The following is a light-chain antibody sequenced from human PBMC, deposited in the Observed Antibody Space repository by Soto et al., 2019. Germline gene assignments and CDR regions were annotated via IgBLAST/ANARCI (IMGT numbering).Light chain of an antibody. CDR3: CSYAGSSTSWV. CDR1: ISDVGSYDL. CDR2: EGS. V-gene: IGLV2-23*01. J-gene: IGLJ3*02. Sequence: QSVLTQPASVSGSPRQSITISCTGTISDVGSYDLVSWYQQHPGKAPKLMIYEGSKRPSGVSSRFSGSKSGNTASLTISGLQAEDEADYYCCSYAGSSTSWVFGGGTKVTVL.